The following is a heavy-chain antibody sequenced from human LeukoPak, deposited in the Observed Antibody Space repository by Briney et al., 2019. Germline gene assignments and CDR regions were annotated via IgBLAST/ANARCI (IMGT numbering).Heavy chain of an antibody. J-gene: IGHJ4*02. Sequence: SETLSLTCTVSGGSISSSSYYWGWIRQPPGKGLEWIGSIYYSGSTYYNPSLKSRVTISVDTSKNQFSLKLSSVTAADTAVYYCARGPSGSYFVTFDYWGQGTLVTVSS. D-gene: IGHD1-26*01. CDR3: ARGPSGSYFVTFDY. V-gene: IGHV4-39*07. CDR1: GGSISSSSYY. CDR2: IYYSGST.